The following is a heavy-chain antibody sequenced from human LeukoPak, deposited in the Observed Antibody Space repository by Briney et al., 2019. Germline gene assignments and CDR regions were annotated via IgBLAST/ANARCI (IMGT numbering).Heavy chain of an antibody. CDR3: ARSLDLYYFDY. J-gene: IGHJ4*02. CDR1: GGSSSGYY. V-gene: IGHV4-34*01. CDR2: INHSGST. Sequence: SETLSLTCAVYGGSSSGYYWSWIRQPPGKGLEWIGEINHSGSTNYNPSLKSRVTISVDTSKNQFSLKLSSVTAADTAVYYCARSLDLYYFDYWGQGTLVTVSS.